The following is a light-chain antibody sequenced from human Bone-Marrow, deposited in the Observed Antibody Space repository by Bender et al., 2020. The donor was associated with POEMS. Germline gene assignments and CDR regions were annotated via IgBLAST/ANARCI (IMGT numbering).Light chain of an antibody. CDR1: SSDVGSYIL. Sequence: QSALTQPASVSGSPGQSITISCTGTSSDVGSYILVSWYQQHPGKTPKLIIYEGSTRPSGVSYRFSGSKSGNTASLTISGLQAEDEADYYCCSFAARTYVFGTGTKVTVL. CDR2: EGS. J-gene: IGLJ1*01. CDR3: CSFAARTYV. V-gene: IGLV2-23*01.